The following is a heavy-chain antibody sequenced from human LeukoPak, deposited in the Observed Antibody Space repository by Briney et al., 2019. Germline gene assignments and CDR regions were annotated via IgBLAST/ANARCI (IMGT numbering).Heavy chain of an antibody. V-gene: IGHV1-8*01. CDR2: MNPNSGNT. CDR1: GYTFTSYD. Sequence: GASVKVSCKASGYTFTSYDINWARQATGQGLEWMGWMNPNSGNTGYAQKFQGRVTMTRNTSISTAYMELSSLRSEDTAVYYCARGPSSYSSGWYGMIYYYYYGMDVWGQGTTVTVSS. J-gene: IGHJ6*02. D-gene: IGHD6-19*01. CDR3: ARGPSSYSSGWYGMIYYYYYGMDV.